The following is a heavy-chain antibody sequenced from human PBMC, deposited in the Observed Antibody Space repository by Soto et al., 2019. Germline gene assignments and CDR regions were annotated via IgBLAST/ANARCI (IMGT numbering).Heavy chain of an antibody. J-gene: IGHJ3*02. Sequence: GGSLRLSCAASGFTFSSYWMSWVRQAPGKGLEWVANIKQDGSEKYYVDSVKGRFTISRDNAKNSLYLQMNSLRAEDTAVYYCAREEGYYDYIWGSYRDAFDIWGQGTMVTVSS. CDR1: GFTFSSYW. D-gene: IGHD3-16*02. V-gene: IGHV3-7*01. CDR3: AREEGYYDYIWGSYRDAFDI. CDR2: IKQDGSEK.